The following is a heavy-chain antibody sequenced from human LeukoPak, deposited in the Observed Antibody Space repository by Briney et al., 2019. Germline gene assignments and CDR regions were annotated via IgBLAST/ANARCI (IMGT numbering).Heavy chain of an antibody. Sequence: GGSLRLSCAASGFTFSNYWMSWVRQAPGKGLEWVANIKPDGSETYYVDSVKGRFTISRDNAKNSLYLQMNSLRAEDTAVFYCARDQYDTWSRRGDFDSWGQGTLVIVSS. D-gene: IGHD3-3*01. CDR2: IKPDGSET. CDR1: GFTFSNYW. CDR3: ARDQYDTWSRRGDFDS. J-gene: IGHJ4*02. V-gene: IGHV3-7*03.